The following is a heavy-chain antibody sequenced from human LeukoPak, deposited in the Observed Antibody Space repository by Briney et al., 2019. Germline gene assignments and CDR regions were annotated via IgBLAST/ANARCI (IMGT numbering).Heavy chain of an antibody. Sequence: SETLSLTCTVSGGSISSSSYYWGWIRQPPGKGLEWNGCIYYSGSTYYNPSLKSRVTISVDTSKNQFSLKLSSVTAADTAVYYCARGSDIVVVPAALDAFDIWGQGTMVTVSS. CDR1: GGSISSSSYY. CDR3: ARGSDIVVVPAALDAFDI. CDR2: IYYSGST. V-gene: IGHV4-39*07. D-gene: IGHD2-2*01. J-gene: IGHJ3*02.